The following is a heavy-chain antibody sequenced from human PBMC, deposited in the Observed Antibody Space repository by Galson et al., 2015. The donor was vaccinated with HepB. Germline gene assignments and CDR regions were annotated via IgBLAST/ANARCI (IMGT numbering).Heavy chain of an antibody. Sequence: SVKVSCKASGYTFTSYYMHWVRQAPGQGLEWMGIINPSGGSTSYAQKLQGRVTMTRDTSTSTVYMELSSLRSEDTAVYYCARDSGSYPKSAEYFQHWGQGTLVTVSS. CDR1: GYTFTSYY. V-gene: IGHV1-46*04. CDR2: INPSGGST. CDR3: ARDSGSYPKSAEYFQH. J-gene: IGHJ1*01. D-gene: IGHD1-26*01.